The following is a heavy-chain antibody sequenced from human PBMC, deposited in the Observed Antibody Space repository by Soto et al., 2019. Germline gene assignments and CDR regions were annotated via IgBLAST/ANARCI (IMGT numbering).Heavy chain of an antibody. CDR3: AKVGATEGDYNWFDP. Sequence: GGSLRLSCAASGFTFSSYGMHWVRQAPGKGLEWVAVISYDGSNKYYADSVKGRFTISRDNSKNTLYLQMNSLRAEDTAVYYCAKVGATEGDYNWFDPWGQGTLVTVSS. V-gene: IGHV3-30*18. CDR2: ISYDGSNK. J-gene: IGHJ5*02. CDR1: GFTFSSYG. D-gene: IGHD1-26*01.